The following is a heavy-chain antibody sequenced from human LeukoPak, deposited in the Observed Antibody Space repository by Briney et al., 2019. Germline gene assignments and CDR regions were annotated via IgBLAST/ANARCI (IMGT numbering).Heavy chain of an antibody. CDR2: INPNSGGT. CDR3: ARDAGRQQLAGGY. J-gene: IGHJ4*02. CDR1: GYTFTGYY. Sequence: ASVKVSCKASGYTFTGYYMHWVRQAPGQGLEWMGRINPNSGGTNYAQKFQGRVTMTRDTSISTAYMALSRLRSDDTAVYYCARDAGRQQLAGGYWGQGTLVTVSS. V-gene: IGHV1-2*06. D-gene: IGHD6-13*01.